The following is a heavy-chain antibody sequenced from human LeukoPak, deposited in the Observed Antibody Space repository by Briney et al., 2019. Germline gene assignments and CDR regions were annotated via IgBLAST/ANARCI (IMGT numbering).Heavy chain of an antibody. Sequence: PGGSLRLSCAASGFTFSNYGMTWVRQAPGKGLEWVSTISTSGGSTYYADSVKGRFTISRDNSKNTLYLQMNSPRAEDTAVYYCAKDRYCSGGNCYSFDYWGQGTLVTVSS. CDR3: AKDRYCSGGNCYSFDY. CDR2: ISTSGGST. J-gene: IGHJ4*02. D-gene: IGHD2-15*01. CDR1: GFTFSNYG. V-gene: IGHV3-23*01.